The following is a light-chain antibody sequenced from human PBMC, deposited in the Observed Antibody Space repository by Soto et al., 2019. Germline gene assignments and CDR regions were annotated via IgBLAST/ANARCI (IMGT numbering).Light chain of an antibody. J-gene: IGLJ2*01. CDR2: EVS. Sequence: QSALTQPPSASGAPGQSVTISCTGTSSDVGGYNYVSWYQQHPGTAPKLMIYEVSKRPSGVPDRFSGSKSGNTSSLTVSGHADDDDDDYYCCYYGGRSDLVFGGGTKLTVL. CDR3: CYYGGRSDLV. V-gene: IGLV2-8*01. CDR1: SSDVGGYNY.